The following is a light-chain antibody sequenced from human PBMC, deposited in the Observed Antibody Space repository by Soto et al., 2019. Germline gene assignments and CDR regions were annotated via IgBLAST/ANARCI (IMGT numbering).Light chain of an antibody. CDR1: RSDVGGYNY. CDR2: EVS. V-gene: IGLV2-14*01. Sequence: QSALTQPASVSGSPGQSITISCTGTRSDVGGYNYVSWYQQHPGKAPKLMIYEVSNRPSGVSNRFSRYKSSITAYLTVSVLHAEDEYYYYCSSYTSSSTVVVAGGTELAAL. J-gene: IGLJ2*01. CDR3: SSYTSSSTVV.